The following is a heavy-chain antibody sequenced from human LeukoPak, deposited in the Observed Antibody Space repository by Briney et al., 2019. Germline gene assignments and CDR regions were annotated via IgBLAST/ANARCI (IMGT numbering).Heavy chain of an antibody. D-gene: IGHD3-3*01. V-gene: IGHV1-46*01. CDR1: GYTFTSYY. CDR3: ARGATHRGIWSGYYFDY. J-gene: IGHJ4*02. CDR2: INPSGGNT. Sequence: ASVKVSCKASGYTFTSYYMHWVRQAPGQGLEWMGIINPSGGNTSYAQKFQGRVTMTRDTSTSTVYMELSRLRSEDTAVYYCARGATHRGIWSGYYFDYWGQGTLVTVSS.